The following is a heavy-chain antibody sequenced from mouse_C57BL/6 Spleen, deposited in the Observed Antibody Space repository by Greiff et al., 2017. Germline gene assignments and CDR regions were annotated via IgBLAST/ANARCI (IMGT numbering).Heavy chain of an antibody. V-gene: IGHV1-53*01. CDR1: GYTFTSYW. Sequence: QVQLQQPGTELVKPGASVKLSCKASGYTFTSYWMHWVKQRPGQGLAWIGNINPSNGGTNYNEKFKSKATLTVDKSSSTAYMQLSSLTSEDSAVXYCARSDYAHYFDYWGQGTTLTVSS. CDR2: INPSNGGT. CDR3: ARSDYAHYFDY. D-gene: IGHD1-1*02. J-gene: IGHJ2*01.